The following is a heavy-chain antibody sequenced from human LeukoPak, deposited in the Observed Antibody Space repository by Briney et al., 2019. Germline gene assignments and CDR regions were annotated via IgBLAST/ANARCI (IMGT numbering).Heavy chain of an antibody. J-gene: IGHJ6*02. D-gene: IGHD6-13*01. Sequence: PGGSLRLSCAASGFTFSSYAMSWVRQAPGKGLEWVAVISYDGSNKYYADSVKGRFTISRDNSKNTLYLQMNRLRAGDTAVYYCATPPSIAAAGTDDYYYYYYGMDVWGQGTTVTVSS. CDR1: GFTFSSYA. CDR2: ISYDGSNK. V-gene: IGHV3-30-3*01. CDR3: ATPPSIAAAGTDDYYYYYYGMDV.